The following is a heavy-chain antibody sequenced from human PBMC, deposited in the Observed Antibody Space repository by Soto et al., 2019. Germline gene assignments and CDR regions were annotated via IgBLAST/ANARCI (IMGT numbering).Heavy chain of an antibody. CDR2: TLPMVDIT. CDR1: GYTFTSYY. J-gene: IGHJ3*02. V-gene: IGHV1-46*01. CDR3: TLGSWSAETFDI. Sequence: ASVKVSCKASGYTFTSYYMYWVRQAPGQGLEWMGRTLPMVDITNSAQSFQGRLTMTADKSTSTVYLELSSLRFEDTALYYCTLGSWSAETFDIWGRGTMVTVSS. D-gene: IGHD2-2*01.